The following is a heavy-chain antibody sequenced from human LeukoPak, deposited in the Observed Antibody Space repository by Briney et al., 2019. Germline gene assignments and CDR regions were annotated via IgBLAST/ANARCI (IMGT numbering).Heavy chain of an antibody. D-gene: IGHD3-22*01. CDR1: GFTFSSYA. V-gene: IGHV3-23*01. Sequence: PGGSLRLSCAASGFTFSSYAMSWVRQAPGKGLEWVSAISGSGGSTYYADSVKGRFTISRDNSKNTLYLQMNSLRAEDTAVYYCARSFYDGSGYYYGNAWFDPWGQGTLVTVSS. J-gene: IGHJ5*02. CDR3: ARSFYDGSGYYYGNAWFDP. CDR2: ISGSGGST.